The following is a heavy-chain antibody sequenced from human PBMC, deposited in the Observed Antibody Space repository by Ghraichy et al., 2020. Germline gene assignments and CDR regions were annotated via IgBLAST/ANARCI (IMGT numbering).Heavy chain of an antibody. CDR1: GGSISNYY. CDR3: ARASSNYYDSGSYLGPFDY. V-gene: IGHV4-59*01. D-gene: IGHD3-10*01. J-gene: IGHJ4*02. Sequence: SETLSLTCTVSGGSISNYYWNWIRQPPGKGLEWIGYIYYSGSTSYNPSLKSRVTISVDTSKNQFSLKLSSVTAADTALYYCARASSNYYDSGSYLGPFDYWGQGTLVTVSS. CDR2: IYYSGST.